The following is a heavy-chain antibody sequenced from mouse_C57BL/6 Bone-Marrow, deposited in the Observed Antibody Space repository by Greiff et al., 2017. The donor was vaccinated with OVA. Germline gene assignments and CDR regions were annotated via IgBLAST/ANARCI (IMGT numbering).Heavy chain of an antibody. D-gene: IGHD1-3*01. V-gene: IGHV1-47*01. CDR3: ARGGLKGWFAY. Sequence: QVQLKQSGPVLVKPGASVKMSCKASGYTFTDYYMNWVKQSHGKSLEWIGNFHPYNDDTNYNEKFKGKATLTVEKSSSTDYLELSRITSDDSAVYYCARGGLKGWFAYWGQGTLVTVSA. CDR2: FHPYNDDT. CDR1: GYTFTDYY. J-gene: IGHJ3*01.